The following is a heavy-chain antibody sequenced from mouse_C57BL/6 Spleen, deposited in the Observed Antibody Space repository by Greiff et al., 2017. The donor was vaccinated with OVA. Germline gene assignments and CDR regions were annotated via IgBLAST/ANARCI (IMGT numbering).Heavy chain of an antibody. Sequence: EVKLMESGGGLVKPGGSLKLSCAASGFTFSDYGMHWVRQAPEKGLEWVAYISSGSSTIYYADTVKGRFTISRDNAKNTLFLQMTSLRSEDTAMYYCAKYDLGAMDYWGQGTSVTVSS. CDR2: ISSGSSTI. D-gene: IGHD2-4*01. CDR3: AKYDLGAMDY. CDR1: GFTFSDYG. V-gene: IGHV5-17*01. J-gene: IGHJ4*01.